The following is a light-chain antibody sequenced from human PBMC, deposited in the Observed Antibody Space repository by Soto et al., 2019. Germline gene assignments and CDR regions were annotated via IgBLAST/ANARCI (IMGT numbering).Light chain of an antibody. CDR2: DVS. CDR1: SSDVGGYNY. Sequence: QSALTQPASVSGSPGQSITISCTGTSSDVGGYNYVSWYQQHPGKAPKLMIYDVSNRPSGVSNRFSGSKSGNTASLTISGLQAEDEADYYWSSYTSSSTHVFGNGTKVTVL. V-gene: IGLV2-14*01. J-gene: IGLJ1*01. CDR3: SSYTSSSTHV.